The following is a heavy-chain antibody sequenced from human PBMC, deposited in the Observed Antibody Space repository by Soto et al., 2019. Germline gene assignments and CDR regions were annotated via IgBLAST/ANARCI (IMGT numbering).Heavy chain of an antibody. V-gene: IGHV1-69*06. CDR1: GGTFSSYA. Sequence: ASVKVSCKASGGTFSSYAISWVRQAPGQGLEWMGGIIPIFGTANYADSVRGRFTISADNAENSVFLQMNSLRDEDTAVYFCVRDRDIYRDMVHADLWGQGTLVTSPQ. CDR3: VRDRDIYRDMVHADL. J-gene: IGHJ4*01. CDR2: IIPIFGTA. D-gene: IGHD5-18*01.